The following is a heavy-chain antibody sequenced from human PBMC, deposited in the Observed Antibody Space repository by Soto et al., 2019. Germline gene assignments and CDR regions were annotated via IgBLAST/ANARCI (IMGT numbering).Heavy chain of an antibody. CDR1: GFTFSSYA. CDR3: AKDQGCSGGSCYSPPWFDP. J-gene: IGHJ5*02. CDR2: ISGSGGST. V-gene: IGHV3-23*01. D-gene: IGHD2-15*01. Sequence: GGSLRLSCAASGFTFSSYAMSWVRQAPGKGLEWVSAISGSGGSTYYADSVKGRFTISRDNSKNTLYLQMNSLRAEDTAVYYCAKDQGCSGGSCYSPPWFDPWGQGTLVTVSS.